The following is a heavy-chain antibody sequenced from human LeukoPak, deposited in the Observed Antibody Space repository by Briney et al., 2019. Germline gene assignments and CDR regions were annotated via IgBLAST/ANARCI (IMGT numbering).Heavy chain of an antibody. D-gene: IGHD5-18*01. Sequence: SETLSLTCAVYGGSFSGYYWSWIRQPPGKGLEWIGEINHSGSTNYNPSLKSRVTISVDTSKNQFSLKLSSVTAADTAVYYCASSLRGYSYGYYFDYWGQGTLVTVSS. CDR1: GGSFSGYY. CDR2: INHSGST. V-gene: IGHV4-34*01. J-gene: IGHJ4*02. CDR3: ASSLRGYSYGYYFDY.